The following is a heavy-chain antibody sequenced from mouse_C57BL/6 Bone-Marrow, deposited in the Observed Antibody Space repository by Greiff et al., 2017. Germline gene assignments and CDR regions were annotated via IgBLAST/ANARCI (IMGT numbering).Heavy chain of an antibody. J-gene: IGHJ4*01. V-gene: IGHV5-9-1*02. CDR2: ISSGGDYI. CDR3: TREGFSMDY. CDR1: GFTFSSYA. Sequence: DVLLVESGEGLVKPGGSLKLSCAASGFTFSSYAMPWVRQTPEKRLEWVAYISSGGDYIYYADTVKGRITISRDNARNTLYMQMSSLKSEDTAMYYYTREGFSMDYWGQGTAVTVSS.